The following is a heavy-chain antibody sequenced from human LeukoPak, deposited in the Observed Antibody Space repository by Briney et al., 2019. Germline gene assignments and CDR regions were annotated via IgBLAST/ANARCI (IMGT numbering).Heavy chain of an antibody. D-gene: IGHD6-19*01. CDR1: GYTFTTYH. V-gene: IGHV1-2*02. CDR3: ARDRPYTGGWRGFDY. Sequence: ASVKVSCKASGYTFTTYHMHWVRQAPGQGLEWMGRINSNSGGTNYAQKFQGRVTITADESTSTAYMELSSLRSEDTAVYYCARDRPYTGGWRGFDYWGQGTLVTVSS. J-gene: IGHJ4*02. CDR2: INSNSGGT.